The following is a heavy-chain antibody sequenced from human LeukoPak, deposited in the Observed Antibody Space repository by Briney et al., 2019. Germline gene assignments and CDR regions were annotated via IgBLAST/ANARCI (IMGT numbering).Heavy chain of an antibody. Sequence: SVKVSCKASGGTFSSYAISWVRQAPGQGLGWMGGIIPIFGTANYAQKFQGRVTITADESTSTAYMELSSLRSEDTAVYYCARPPGYSSSWYYFDYWGQGTLVTVSS. CDR2: IIPIFGTA. J-gene: IGHJ4*02. D-gene: IGHD6-13*01. CDR1: GGTFSSYA. CDR3: ARPPGYSSSWYYFDY. V-gene: IGHV1-69*01.